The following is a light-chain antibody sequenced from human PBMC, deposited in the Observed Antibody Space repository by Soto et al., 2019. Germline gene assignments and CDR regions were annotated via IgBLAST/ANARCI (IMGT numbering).Light chain of an antibody. CDR1: QSVLSSSNSLNY. V-gene: IGKV4-1*01. Sequence: IVMTQSPDSLAVSLGERATINCKSSQSVLSSSNSLNYLAWYQQKPGQPPKLLIYWASTRESGVPDRFSGSGSGTGFTLPLRSLQAGGLARLYLQEYYPNPRTFGQGTKLEIK. CDR2: WAS. CDR3: QEYYPNPRT. J-gene: IGKJ2*01.